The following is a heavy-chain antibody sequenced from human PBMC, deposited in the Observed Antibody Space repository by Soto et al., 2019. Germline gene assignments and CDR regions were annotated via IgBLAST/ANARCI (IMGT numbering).Heavy chain of an antibody. Sequence: GGSLRLSCAASGVTFSSYAMSWVRQAPGKGLEWVSAISGSGGSTYYADSVKGRFTISRDNSKNTLYLQMNSLRAEDTAVYYCAKCLIPGAYYYYGMDVWGQGTTVTVSS. CDR2: ISGSGGST. J-gene: IGHJ6*02. V-gene: IGHV3-23*01. CDR1: GVTFSSYA. CDR3: AKCLIPGAYYYYGMDV. D-gene: IGHD2-2*02.